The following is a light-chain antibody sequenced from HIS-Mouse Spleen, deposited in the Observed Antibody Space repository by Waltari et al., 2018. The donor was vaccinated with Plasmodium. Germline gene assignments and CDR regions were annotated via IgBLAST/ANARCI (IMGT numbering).Light chain of an antibody. V-gene: IGLV3-25*03. CDR2: KDS. CDR1: ALPKQY. J-gene: IGLJ2*01. CDR3: QSADSSGTYRV. Sequence: SYELTQPPSVSVSPGQTARITCSGDALPKQYAYWYQQKPGQAPVLGRNKDSERPSGIPERFSGASSGTTVTLTISGVQAEDEADYYCQSADSSGTYRVFGGGTKLTVL.